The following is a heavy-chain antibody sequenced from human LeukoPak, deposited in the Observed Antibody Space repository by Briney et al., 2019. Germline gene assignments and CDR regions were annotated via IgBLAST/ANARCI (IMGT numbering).Heavy chain of an antibody. J-gene: IGHJ3*02. CDR1: GGSFSGYY. CDR3: AREVYGRSGYYYVTAFDI. CDR2: INHSGST. Sequence: PSETLSLTCAVYGGSFSGYYWSWIRQPPGKGLEWIGEINHSGSTNYNPSLKSRVTISVDTSKNQFSLKLSSVTAADTAVYYRAREVYGRSGYYYVTAFDIWGQGTMVTVSS. V-gene: IGHV4-34*01. D-gene: IGHD3-22*01.